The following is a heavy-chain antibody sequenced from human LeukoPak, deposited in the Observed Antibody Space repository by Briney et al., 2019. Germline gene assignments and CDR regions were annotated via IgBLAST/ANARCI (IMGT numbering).Heavy chain of an antibody. J-gene: IGHJ4*02. V-gene: IGHV3-23*01. D-gene: IGHD1-20*01. CDR2: ISGSGGST. CDR3: AKDHSDNWNYFDY. CDR1: GFTFSSYA. Sequence: GGSLRLSCAASGFTFSSYAMSWVRQAPGKGLEWVSAISGSGGSTYYADSVKGRSTISRDNSKNTLYLQMNSLRAEDTAVYYCAKDHSDNWNYFDYWGQGTLVTVSS.